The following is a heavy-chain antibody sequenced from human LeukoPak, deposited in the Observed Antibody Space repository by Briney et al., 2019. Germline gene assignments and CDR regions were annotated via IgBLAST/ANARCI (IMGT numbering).Heavy chain of an antibody. CDR1: GFTFSGFW. CDR3: TRNGRSLDY. Sequence: PGGSLRLSCAASGFTFSGFWMSWVRQAPGKGLEWVASIKIDGSEKYYVDSVKGRFTISRDNAKNSLFLQMSSLRAEDTAVYYCTRNGRSLDYWGQGTLVTVSS. CDR2: IKIDGSEK. J-gene: IGHJ4*02. D-gene: IGHD2-15*01. V-gene: IGHV3-7*01.